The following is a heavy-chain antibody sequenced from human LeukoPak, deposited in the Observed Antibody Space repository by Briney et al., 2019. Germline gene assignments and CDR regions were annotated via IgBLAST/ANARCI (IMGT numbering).Heavy chain of an antibody. D-gene: IGHD3-10*01. CDR1: GFAFSDYV. V-gene: IGHV3-23*01. CDR3: AKVGYYYGSGSYCLDY. Sequence: GGSLRLSCAASGFAFSDYVMNWVRQAPGKGLEWVSAISASGGSTNYANSVKGRFTISRDNSKNTLYLQMNSLRADDTAVYYCAKVGYYYGSGSYCLDYWGQGTLVTVSS. CDR2: ISASGGST. J-gene: IGHJ4*02.